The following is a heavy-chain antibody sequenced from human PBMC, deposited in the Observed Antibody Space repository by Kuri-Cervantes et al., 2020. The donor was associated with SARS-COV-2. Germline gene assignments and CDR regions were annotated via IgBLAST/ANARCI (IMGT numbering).Heavy chain of an antibody. J-gene: IGHJ3*01. D-gene: IGHD4-17*01. Sequence: SETLSLTCTVSGGSISSGGYYWSWVRQHPGRGPEWIGYAYYNGNTFYSPSLKSRVTMSIDTSRNQFSLRLSSVTAADTAVYYCARGGTTVPTSGAFDFWGQGTSVTVSS. V-gene: IGHV4-31*03. CDR3: ARGGTTVPTSGAFDF. CDR1: GGSISSGGYY. CDR2: AYYNGNT.